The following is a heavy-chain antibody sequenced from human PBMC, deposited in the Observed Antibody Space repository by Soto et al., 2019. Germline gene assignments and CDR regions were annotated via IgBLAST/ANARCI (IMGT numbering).Heavy chain of an antibody. Sequence: ASVKVSCKASGYTFTSYGISWVRQAPGQGLEWMGWISAYNGNTNYAQKLQGRVTMTTDTSTSTAYMELRSLRSDDTAVYYCAREDGGTYYYYYGMDVWGKGTTVPVSS. J-gene: IGHJ6*04. V-gene: IGHV1-18*01. CDR3: AREDGGTYYYYYGMDV. CDR2: ISAYNGNT. D-gene: IGHD1-1*01. CDR1: GYTFTSYG.